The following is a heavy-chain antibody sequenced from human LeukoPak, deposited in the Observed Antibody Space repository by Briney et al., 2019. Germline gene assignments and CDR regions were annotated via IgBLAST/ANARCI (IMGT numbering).Heavy chain of an antibody. CDR3: ARGDVTTRWFDP. V-gene: IGHV3-21*01. J-gene: IGHJ5*02. D-gene: IGHD4-11*01. Sequence: GGSLRLSCAASGFTFSSYSMNWVRQAPGKGLEWVSSISSSSSYIYYADSVKGRFTISRDNAKNSLYLQMNSLRAEDTAGYYCARGDVTTRWFDPWGQGTLVTVSS. CDR1: GFTFSSYS. CDR2: ISSSSSYI.